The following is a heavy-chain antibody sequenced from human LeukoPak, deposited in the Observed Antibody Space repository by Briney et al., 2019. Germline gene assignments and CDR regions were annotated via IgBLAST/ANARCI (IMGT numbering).Heavy chain of an antibody. V-gene: IGHV3-23*01. CDR2: ISGSGGST. CDR3: AKDRYYYDSSGYYYRPY. D-gene: IGHD3-22*01. CDR1: GFTFSSYA. J-gene: IGHJ4*02. Sequence: PGGSPRLSCAASGFTFSSYAMSWVRQAPGKGLEWVSAISGSGGSTYYADSVKGRFTISRDNSKNTLYLQMNSLRAEDTAVYYCAKDRYYYDSSGYYYRPYWGQGTLVTVSS.